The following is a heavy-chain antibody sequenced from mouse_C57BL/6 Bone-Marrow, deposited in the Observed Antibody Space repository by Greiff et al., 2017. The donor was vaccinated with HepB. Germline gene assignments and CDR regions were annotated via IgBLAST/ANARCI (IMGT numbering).Heavy chain of an antibody. J-gene: IGHJ3*01. CDR1: GYTFTSYW. Sequence: VQLQQPGAELVKPGASVKLSCKASGYTFTSYWMHWVKQRPGQGLEWIGMIHPNSGSTNYNEKFKSKATLTVDKSSSTAYMQLSSLTSEDSAVYYCARETAQALRFAYWGQGTLVTVSA. CDR3: ARETAQALRFAY. D-gene: IGHD3-2*02. CDR2: IHPNSGST. V-gene: IGHV1-64*01.